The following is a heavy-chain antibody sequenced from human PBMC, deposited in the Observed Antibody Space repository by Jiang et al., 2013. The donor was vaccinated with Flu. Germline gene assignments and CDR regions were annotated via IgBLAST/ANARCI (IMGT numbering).Heavy chain of an antibody. D-gene: IGHD6-19*01. CDR1: GASITSYY. CDR2: IYYGGGT. Sequence: GPGLVKPSETLSLTCTVSGASITSYYWSWIRQPPGKGLEWIGYIYYGGGTNYNPSLRSRVTISVDTSKNQFSLKLTSVTAADTAVYYCVRSLNSYNSGLYEHWGQGTLVTVSS. CDR3: VRSLNSYNSGLYEH. J-gene: IGHJ4*02. V-gene: IGHV4-59*01.